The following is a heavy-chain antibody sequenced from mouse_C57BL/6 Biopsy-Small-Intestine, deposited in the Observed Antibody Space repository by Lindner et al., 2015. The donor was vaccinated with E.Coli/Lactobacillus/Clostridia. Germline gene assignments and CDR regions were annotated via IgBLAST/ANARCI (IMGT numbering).Heavy chain of an antibody. J-gene: IGHJ3*01. D-gene: IGHD2-4*01. CDR3: ARGDDYLFTY. Sequence: VQLQESGPELVKPGASVKFSCTPSGYAFSNSWMNWVKQRPGRGLEWIGRIYPGNGDTNYNGKFKGKATLTADKSSSTAYMQLSSLTFEDTAVYYCARGDDYLFTYWGQGTLVTVSA. CDR1: GYAFSNSW. V-gene: IGHV1-82*01. CDR2: IYPGNGDT.